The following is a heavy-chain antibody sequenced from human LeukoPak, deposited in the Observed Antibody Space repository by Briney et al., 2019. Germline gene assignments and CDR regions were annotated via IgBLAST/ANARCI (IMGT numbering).Heavy chain of an antibody. D-gene: IGHD4-17*01. J-gene: IGHJ4*02. CDR1: GYTFTDYY. Sequence: ASVKVSCTASGYTFTDYYIHWVRQAPGQGLEWMGWINPNSGGTNYAQKFQGWVTMTRDTSISTAYMELTRLRSDDTAVYYCASTLKVTTPFSLRYWGQGTLVTVSS. CDR2: INPNSGGT. V-gene: IGHV1-2*04. CDR3: ASTLKVTTPFSLRY.